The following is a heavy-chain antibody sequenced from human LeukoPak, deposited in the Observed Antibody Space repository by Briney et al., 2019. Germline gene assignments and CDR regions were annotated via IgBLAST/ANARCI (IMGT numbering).Heavy chain of an antibody. CDR1: GFTFDDYA. CDR2: ISWNSGSI. D-gene: IGHD6-13*01. Sequence: PGGSLRLSCAASGFTFDDYAMHWVRQAPGKGLEWVSGISWNSGSIGYADSVKGRFTISRDNAKNSLYLQMNSLRAEDTALYYCAKDKNPGIAAAGMGYWGQGTLVTVSS. J-gene: IGHJ4*02. V-gene: IGHV3-9*01. CDR3: AKDKNPGIAAAGMGY.